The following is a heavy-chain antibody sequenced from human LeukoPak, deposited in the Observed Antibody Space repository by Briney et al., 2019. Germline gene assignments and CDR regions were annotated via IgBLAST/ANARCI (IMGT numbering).Heavy chain of an antibody. V-gene: IGHV3-23*01. D-gene: IGHD2-15*01. CDR2: ISGSGGST. J-gene: IGHJ4*02. Sequence: GGSLRLSCAASGFTFSSYAMSWVRQAPGKGLEWVSAISGSGGSTNYADSVKGRFTISRDNSKNTLYLQMNSLRAEDTAVYYCAKDQRGYCSGGSCYSIDYWGQGTLVTVSS. CDR3: AKDQRGYCSGGSCYSIDY. CDR1: GFTFSSYA.